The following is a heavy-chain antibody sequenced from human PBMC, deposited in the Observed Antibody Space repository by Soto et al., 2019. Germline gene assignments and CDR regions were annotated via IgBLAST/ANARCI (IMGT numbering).Heavy chain of an antibody. CDR1: GYAFTSYG. Sequence: QVQLVQSGPEVKKPGASVRVSCMTSGYAFTSYGVNWVRQVPGQGLEWMGWIAPYSGRTTYLPKFQGRVTITADPSTNTAYMELTSLSSDDTALYYCAKDAYSSSAPLDYWGQGTLVTVSS. V-gene: IGHV1-18*04. CDR3: AKDAYSSSAPLDY. CDR2: IAPYSGRT. D-gene: IGHD6-19*01. J-gene: IGHJ4*02.